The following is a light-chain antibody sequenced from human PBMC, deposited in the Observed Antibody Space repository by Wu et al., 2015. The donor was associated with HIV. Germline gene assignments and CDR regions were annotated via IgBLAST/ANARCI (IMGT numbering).Light chain of an antibody. CDR1: QSIGSW. CDR3: QQYDNYWT. CDR2: KAS. J-gene: IGKJ1*01. V-gene: IGKV1-5*03. Sequence: DIQMTQSPSTLSASVGDRVTITCRASQSIGSWLAWYQQKPGKAPKVLIYKASILESGVPSRFSGSGSGTEFTLTITSLQPDDFATYHCQQYDNYWTFGQGTKVEIK.